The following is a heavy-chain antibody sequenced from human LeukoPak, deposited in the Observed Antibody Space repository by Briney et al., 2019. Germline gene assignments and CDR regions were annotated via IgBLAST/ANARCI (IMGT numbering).Heavy chain of an antibody. D-gene: IGHD6-13*01. CDR3: ARAAYSSTWYSRYFDL. CDR1: GFTFSSYA. V-gene: IGHV3-23*01. CDR2: ISGSAGST. Sequence: GGSLRLSCAASGFTFSSYAMSWVRQAPGKGLEWVSSISGSAGSTYYADSVKGRFTISRENAKNSLYLQMNSLRAGDTAVYYCARAAYSSTWYSRYFDLWGRGTLVTVSS. J-gene: IGHJ2*01.